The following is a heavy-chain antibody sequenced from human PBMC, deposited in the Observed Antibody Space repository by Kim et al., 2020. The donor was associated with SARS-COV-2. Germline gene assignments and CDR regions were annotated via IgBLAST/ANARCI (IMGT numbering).Heavy chain of an antibody. V-gene: IGHV5-51*01. D-gene: IGHD6-13*01. J-gene: IGHJ4*02. CDR3: ARQDGIAAFDY. Sequence: RYSPSFQGQVTISADKSISTAYLQWSSLKASDTAMYYCARQDGIAAFDYWGQGTLVTVSS.